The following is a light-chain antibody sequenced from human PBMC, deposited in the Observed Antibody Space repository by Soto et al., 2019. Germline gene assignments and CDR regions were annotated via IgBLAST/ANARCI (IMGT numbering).Light chain of an antibody. CDR3: CSYAGSYTHYV. V-gene: IGLV2-11*01. J-gene: IGLJ1*01. CDR2: DVS. Sequence: QSALTQPRSVSGSPGXXITISCTXXXXDVGGYNYVSWYRQHPGKAPKLMIYDVSKRPSGVPDRFSGSKSGNTASLTISGLQAEDEADYYCCSYAGSYTHYVFGTGTKLTVL. CDR1: XXDVGGYNY.